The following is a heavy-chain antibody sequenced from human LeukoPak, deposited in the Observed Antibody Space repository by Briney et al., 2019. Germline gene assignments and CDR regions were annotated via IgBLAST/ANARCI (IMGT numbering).Heavy chain of an antibody. Sequence: KPSETLSLTCTVSGSSISSYYWSWIRQHPGKGLEWIGYIYDSGSTYYNPSLRSRTTISLDTSKSQFSLKLSSVTAADTAVYYCARDLSQRWLQLGAFDVWGQGTMVTVSS. CDR3: ARDLSQRWLQLGAFDV. J-gene: IGHJ3*01. CDR1: GSSISSYY. CDR2: IYDSGST. D-gene: IGHD5-24*01. V-gene: IGHV4-59*06.